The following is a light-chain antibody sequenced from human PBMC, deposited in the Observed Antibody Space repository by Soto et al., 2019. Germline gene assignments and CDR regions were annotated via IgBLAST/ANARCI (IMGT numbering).Light chain of an antibody. J-gene: IGKJ4*01. CDR2: AAS. Sequence: DIQLTQSPSFLSASEGDRVTITCRASQGITPYLAWYQQRPGKAPQLLIYAASALQSGVPSRFSGSGSGTQFTLTINSLQPEDSATYYFQQLAHYPLTFGGGTKVEIK. CDR3: QQLAHYPLT. V-gene: IGKV1-9*01. CDR1: QGITPY.